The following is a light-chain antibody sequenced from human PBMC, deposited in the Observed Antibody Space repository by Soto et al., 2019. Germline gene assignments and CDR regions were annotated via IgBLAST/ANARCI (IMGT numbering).Light chain of an antibody. J-gene: IGKJ1*01. V-gene: IGKV3-15*01. Sequence: VLTQSPSTLSLSPGERATLSCRASQSVSSNLAWYQQKPGQAPRLLIYGASTRATGIPARFSGSGSGTEFTLTISSLQSEDFAVYYCQQYNNWPRTFGQGTKVDI. CDR3: QQYNNWPRT. CDR2: GAS. CDR1: QSVSSN.